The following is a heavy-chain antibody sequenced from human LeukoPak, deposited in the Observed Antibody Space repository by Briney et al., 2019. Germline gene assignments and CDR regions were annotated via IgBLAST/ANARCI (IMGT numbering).Heavy chain of an antibody. V-gene: IGHV3-15*07. CDR1: GFTFTNAW. Sequence: PGGSLRLSCAASGFTFTNAWMNRVRQAPGKGLEWVGRIKSKADGETIDYAAPVKGRFTFSRDDSKNMLYLQMNGLKSEDTAVYYCSTLTSRYLSDSWGQGTLVTVSS. D-gene: IGHD3-9*01. CDR3: STLTSRYLSDS. CDR2: IKSKADGETI. J-gene: IGHJ4*02.